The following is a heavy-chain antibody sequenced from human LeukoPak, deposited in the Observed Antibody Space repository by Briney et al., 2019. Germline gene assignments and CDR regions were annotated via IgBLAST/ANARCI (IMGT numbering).Heavy chain of an antibody. CDR3: AKHLHAWIQLWSGLDAFDI. V-gene: IGHV3-30*02. J-gene: IGHJ3*02. CDR1: GFTFSSYG. D-gene: IGHD5-18*01. CDR2: IRYDGSNK. Sequence: GGSLRLSCAASGFTFSSYGMHWVRQAPGKGLEWVAFIRYDGSNKYYADSVKGRFTISRDNSKNTLYLQMNGLRAEDTAVYYCAKHLHAWIQLWSGLDAFDIWGQGTMVTVSS.